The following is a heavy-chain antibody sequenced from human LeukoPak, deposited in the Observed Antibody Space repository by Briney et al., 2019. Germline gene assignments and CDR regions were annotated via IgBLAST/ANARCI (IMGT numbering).Heavy chain of an antibody. CDR3: ARDGGDIVLMVYAPDY. V-gene: IGHV3-30-3*01. D-gene: IGHD2-8*01. Sequence: SGGSLRLSCAASGFTFSSYAMHWVRQAPGKGLEWVAVISYDGSNKYYADSVKGRFTISRDNSKNTLYLQMNSLRAEDTAVYYCARDGGDIVLMVYAPDYWGQGTLVTVSS. J-gene: IGHJ4*02. CDR2: ISYDGSNK. CDR1: GFTFSSYA.